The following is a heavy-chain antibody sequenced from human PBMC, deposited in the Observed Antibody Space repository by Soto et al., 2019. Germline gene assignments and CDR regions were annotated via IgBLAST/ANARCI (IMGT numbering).Heavy chain of an antibody. J-gene: IGHJ4*02. V-gene: IGHV1-3*01. CDR2: INAGNDNT. CDR1: GHSFTDYP. CDR3: ARGGSGSYYYYFDY. D-gene: IGHD3-10*01. Sequence: QVQLVQSGAEVKKPGASVMVSCKASGHSFTDYPMHWVRQVPGQRLEWMGRINAGNDNTEYSQNFQGRLTITRDTSATTAYMELSSLKSEDTAVYFCARGGSGSYYYYFDYWGQGTLVTVSS.